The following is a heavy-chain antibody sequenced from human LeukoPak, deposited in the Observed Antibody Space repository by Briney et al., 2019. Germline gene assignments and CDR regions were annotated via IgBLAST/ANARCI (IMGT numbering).Heavy chain of an antibody. Sequence: SEPLSLTCTVSGGPISSSSYYWAQIRQPPGKGLEWIGSIYYSGSTYYNPSLKSRVTISVDTSKNQFSLKLSSVTAADTAVYYCASRRGWALDYWGQGTLVTVSS. CDR2: IYYSGST. CDR3: ASRRGWALDY. CDR1: GGPISSSSYY. D-gene: IGHD6-19*01. V-gene: IGHV4-39*01. J-gene: IGHJ4*02.